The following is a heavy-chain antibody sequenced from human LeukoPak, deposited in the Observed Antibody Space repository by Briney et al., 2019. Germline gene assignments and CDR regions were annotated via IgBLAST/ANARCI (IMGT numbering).Heavy chain of an antibody. V-gene: IGHV3-49*04. D-gene: IGHD1-26*01. CDR2: IRSKAYGGTT. CDR3: TRDLSGSYPNWFDP. CDR1: GFTLGDYA. J-gene: IGHJ5*02. Sequence: GSLRLSCTASGFTLGDYAMSWVRQAPGKGLEWVGFIRSKAYGGTTEYAASVKGRFTISRDDSKSIAYLQMNSLKTEDTAVYYCTRDLSGSYPNWFDPWGQGTLVTVSS.